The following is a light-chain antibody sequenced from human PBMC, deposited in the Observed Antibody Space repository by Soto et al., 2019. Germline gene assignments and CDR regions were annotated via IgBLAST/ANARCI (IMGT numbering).Light chain of an antibody. CDR2: DVS. V-gene: IGLV2-11*01. CDR3: CSYAGSYRYVV. Sequence: QSALTQPRSVSGSPGQSVTISCTGTSSDVGGYNYVSWYQQHPGKAPKLMIYDVSKRPSGVPDRFSGSKSGNTGSLTISGIQAEDEADYYCCSYAGSYRYVVFGGGTKLTVL. CDR1: SSDVGGYNY. J-gene: IGLJ2*01.